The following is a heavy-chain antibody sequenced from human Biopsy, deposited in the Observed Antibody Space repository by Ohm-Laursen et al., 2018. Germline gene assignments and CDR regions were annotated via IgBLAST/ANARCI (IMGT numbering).Heavy chain of an antibody. CDR2: MNPNSGKT. CDR3: AFEGGNYSKPFDY. D-gene: IGHD1-26*01. J-gene: IGHJ4*02. Sequence: ASVTVSCQASGYTFISSDIDWVRQATGHGLEWLGWMNPNSGKTGYAQKFQGRVTMTTNTSVNTAYMELSSLTFEDTAVYYCAFEGGNYSKPFDYWGQGSQVIVSS. CDR1: GYTFISSD. V-gene: IGHV1-8*01.